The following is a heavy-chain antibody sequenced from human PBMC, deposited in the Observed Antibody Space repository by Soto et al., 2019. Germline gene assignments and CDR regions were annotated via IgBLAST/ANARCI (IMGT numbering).Heavy chain of an antibody. J-gene: IGHJ4*02. V-gene: IGHV3-33*01. CDR3: ARGGSSSWYWSDY. CDR1: GFTFSSYG. Sequence: QVQLVESGGGVVQPGRSLRLSCAASGFTFSSYGMHWVRQAPGKGLEWVAVIWYDGSNKYYADSVKDRFTISRDNSKNTLYLQMNSLRAEDTAVYYCARGGSSSWYWSDYWGQGTLVTVSS. D-gene: IGHD6-13*01. CDR2: IWYDGSNK.